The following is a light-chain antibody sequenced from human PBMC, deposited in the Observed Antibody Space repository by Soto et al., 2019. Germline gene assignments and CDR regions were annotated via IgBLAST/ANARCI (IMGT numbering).Light chain of an antibody. J-gene: IGKJ4*01. Sequence: DFQMTQSPSSLSASVGDRVNITCRASQSITRYLNWYQQKPGKAPNLLIYATSNLQTGVPLRFNGSGFGTDFTLTINNLQPEDFATYYCQQSYSVPRTFGGGTKVEI. V-gene: IGKV1-39*01. CDR2: ATS. CDR3: QQSYSVPRT. CDR1: QSITRY.